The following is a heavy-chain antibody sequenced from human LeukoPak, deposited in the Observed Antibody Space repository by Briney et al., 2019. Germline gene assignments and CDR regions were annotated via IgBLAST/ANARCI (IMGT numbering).Heavy chain of an antibody. CDR2: INHSGST. V-gene: IGHV4-34*01. CDR3: ARHRSTTVTTLGNWFDP. J-gene: IGHJ5*02. Sequence: SETLSLTCAVSGGSISSGGYYWSWIRQPPGKGLEWIGEINHSGSTNYNPSLKSRVTISVDTSKNQFSLKLSSVTAADTAVYYCARHRSTTVTTLGNWFDPWGQGTLVTVSS. D-gene: IGHD4-11*01. CDR1: GGSISSGGYY.